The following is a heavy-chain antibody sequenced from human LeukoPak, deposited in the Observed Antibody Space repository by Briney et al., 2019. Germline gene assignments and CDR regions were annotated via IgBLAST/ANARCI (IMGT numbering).Heavy chain of an antibody. Sequence: SETLSLTCTVSGGSISSYYWSWIRQPPGKGLEWIGYIYYSGSTNYNPSLKSRVTISVDTSKNQFSLKLSSVTAADTAVYYCARGLVVLDAFDIWGQGTMVTVSS. CDR1: GGSISSYY. CDR2: IYYSGST. CDR3: ARGLVVLDAFDI. D-gene: IGHD3-22*01. J-gene: IGHJ3*02. V-gene: IGHV4-59*01.